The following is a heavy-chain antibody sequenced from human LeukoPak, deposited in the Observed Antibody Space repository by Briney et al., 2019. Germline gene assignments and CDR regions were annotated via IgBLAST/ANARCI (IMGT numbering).Heavy chain of an antibody. CDR1: GHSIFSNYY. J-gene: IGHJ4*02. Sequence: PSETLSLTCTVSGHSIFSNYYHWDWIRQPPGKGPEWIASVHHSGTAYYNPSLKSRVTISVDTSENQFSLKLSSVTAADTAVYYCASEHSSSPFFWSQGTLVTVSS. V-gene: IGHV4-38-2*02. CDR3: ASEHSSSPFF. CDR2: VHHSGTA. D-gene: IGHD6-6*01.